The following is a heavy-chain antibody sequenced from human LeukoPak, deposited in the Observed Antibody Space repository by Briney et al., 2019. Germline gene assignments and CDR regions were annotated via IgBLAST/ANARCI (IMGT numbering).Heavy chain of an antibody. V-gene: IGHV1-18*01. CDR2: ISTYNGKT. CDR3: ARHPYYDTSAYYVY. J-gene: IGHJ4*02. CDR1: GYTFTSYS. D-gene: IGHD3-22*01. Sequence: ASVKVSCKASGYTFTSYSISWVRQAPGQGPEWMGWISTYNGKTNYAQKFQGRVIMTIDTSTKTAYMELSSLRSDDSAFYYCARHPYYDTSAYYVYWGQGTLSPSP.